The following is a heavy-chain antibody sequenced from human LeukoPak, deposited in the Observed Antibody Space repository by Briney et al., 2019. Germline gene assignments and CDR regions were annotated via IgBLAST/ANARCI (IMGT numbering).Heavy chain of an antibody. J-gene: IGHJ4*02. CDR1: GGTFSSYA. Sequence: ASVKVSCKASGGTFSSYAISWVRQAPGQGLEWMGGIIPIFGTANYAQKFQGRVTITAGESTSTAYMELSSLRSEDTAVYYCARKDSSSWCFDYWGQGTLVTVSS. V-gene: IGHV1-69*13. CDR2: IIPIFGTA. CDR3: ARKDSSSWCFDY. D-gene: IGHD6-13*01.